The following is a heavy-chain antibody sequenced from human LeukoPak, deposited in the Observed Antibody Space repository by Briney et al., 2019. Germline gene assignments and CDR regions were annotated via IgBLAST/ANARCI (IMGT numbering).Heavy chain of an antibody. Sequence: SQTLSLTCTVSGGSIGTSAYYWNWFRQHPGKGLEWIGFISDSGSTLYNPSHKSRVTISSDTSKDHFSLKLTSVTAADMAVYYCARGRYSYGWNDSWGQGTLVTVSS. D-gene: IGHD3-16*02. J-gene: IGHJ5*01. V-gene: IGHV4-31*03. CDR3: ARGRYSYGWNDS. CDR1: GGSIGTSAYY. CDR2: ISDSGST.